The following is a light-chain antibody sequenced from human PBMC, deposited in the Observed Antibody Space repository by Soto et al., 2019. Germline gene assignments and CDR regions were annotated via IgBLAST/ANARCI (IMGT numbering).Light chain of an antibody. V-gene: IGKV3-20*01. Sequence: EIVLTQSPGTLSLSPGERATLSCRASQSVTSSYFAWYQQKPGQAPRLLIYGASRRATGISERFSGSGSGTDFTLTISRLEPEDFGVYYCQQYGSLPRTFGQGTKVEIK. CDR1: QSVTSSY. CDR3: QQYGSLPRT. CDR2: GAS. J-gene: IGKJ1*01.